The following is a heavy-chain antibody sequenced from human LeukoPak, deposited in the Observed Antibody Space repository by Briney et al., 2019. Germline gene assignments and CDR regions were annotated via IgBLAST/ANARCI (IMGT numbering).Heavy chain of an antibody. V-gene: IGHV3-30-3*01. Sequence: GSLRLSCAASGFTFSGYAMHWVRQAPGKGLQWVTIISYDGSNKHYTDSVKGRFTISRDNSKNTLYLQMNSLRPEDTAVYYCARTMSSSHTVYGMDVWGQGTTVTVSS. CDR3: ARTMSSSHTVYGMDV. D-gene: IGHD2-2*02. CDR1: GFTFSGYA. CDR2: ISYDGSNK. J-gene: IGHJ6*02.